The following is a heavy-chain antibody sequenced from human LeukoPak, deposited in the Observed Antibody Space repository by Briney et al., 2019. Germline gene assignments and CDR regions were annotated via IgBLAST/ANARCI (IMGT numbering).Heavy chain of an antibody. Sequence: PGRSLRLSCAASGFTFNNYAMHWVRQAPGKGLEWVAVISYDGSNKYYADSVKGRFTISRDNSKNTLYLQMNSLRAEDTAVYYCAREERGWELLKAIDYWGQGTLVTVSS. V-gene: IGHV3-30-3*01. CDR3: AREERGWELLKAIDY. CDR2: ISYDGSNK. CDR1: GFTFNNYA. D-gene: IGHD1-26*01. J-gene: IGHJ4*02.